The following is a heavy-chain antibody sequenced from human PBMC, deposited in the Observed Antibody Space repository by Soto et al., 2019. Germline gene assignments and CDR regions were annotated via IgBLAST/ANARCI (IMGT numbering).Heavy chain of an antibody. CDR3: AREKCSTSCPMDV. D-gene: IGHD2-2*01. CDR2: IYHIGST. CDR1: GGSISSGCYY. V-gene: IGHV4-31*03. J-gene: IGHJ6*02. Sequence: SETLSLTCTVSGGSISSGCYYWAWIRQHPGKGLEWIGYIYHIGSTYYNPSLKSRVDISVDRSKNQFSLKLSSVSAADTAVYYCAREKCSTSCPMDVWGQGTTVTVSS.